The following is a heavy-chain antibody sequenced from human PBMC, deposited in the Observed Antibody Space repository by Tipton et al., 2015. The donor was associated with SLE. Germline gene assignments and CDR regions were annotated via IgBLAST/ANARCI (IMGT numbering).Heavy chain of an antibody. CDR2: IYYSGST. Sequence: SLTCTVSGASISSYYWSWIRQPPGKGLEWIGYIYYSGSTIHNPSLKSRVTMSVDTSKNQFSLKLSSVTAADTAVYYCAREPRSGYHDYWGQGTLVIVSS. V-gene: IGHV4-59*12. CDR3: AREPRSGYHDY. J-gene: IGHJ4*02. D-gene: IGHD3-3*01. CDR1: GASISSYY.